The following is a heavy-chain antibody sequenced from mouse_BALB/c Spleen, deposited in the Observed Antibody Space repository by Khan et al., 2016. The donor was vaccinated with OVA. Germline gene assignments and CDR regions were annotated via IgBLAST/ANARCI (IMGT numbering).Heavy chain of an antibody. CDR3: ARIYGGDFDY. V-gene: IGHV3-2*02. D-gene: IGHD1-1*01. J-gene: IGHJ2*01. Sequence: VQLQQSGPGLVKPSQSLSLTCTVTGYSITTDYAWNWIRQFPGSKLEWMGHISYSGTTKYNPSLKSRISITRDTSKNQFFLKLKSVTTEDTARYYCARIYGGDFDYWGQGTTLTVSS. CDR2: ISYSGTT. CDR1: GYSITTDYA.